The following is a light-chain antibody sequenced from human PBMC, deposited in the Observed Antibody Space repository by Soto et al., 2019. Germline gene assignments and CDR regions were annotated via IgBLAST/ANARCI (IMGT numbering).Light chain of an antibody. J-gene: IGKJ1*01. CDR2: GAS. CDR3: QHYGSSRT. CDR1: QSFSSTY. Sequence: EIVLTQSPVTLSLSPGERATLSCRASQSFSSTYLAWYQQKPGQAPRLLIYGASSRATGIPDRFSGSGSGTEFTLTISRLEPEDFAVYYCQHYGSSRTFGQGTKVDIK. V-gene: IGKV3-20*01.